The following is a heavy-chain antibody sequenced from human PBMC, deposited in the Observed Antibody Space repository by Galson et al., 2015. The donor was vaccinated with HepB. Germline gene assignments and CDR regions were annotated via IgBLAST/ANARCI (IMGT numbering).Heavy chain of an antibody. V-gene: IGHV3-30*18. J-gene: IGHJ5*02. CDR1: GFDFSRSG. D-gene: IGHD4-23*01. CDR3: AKDPGRAVITSSKWFDP. Sequence: SLRLSCAASGFDFSRSGMHWVRQAPGKGLEWVAVISYDGDNKEYAESVKGRFTISRDNFKSTLYLEMNNLRKADTAMYYCAKDPGRAVITSSKWFDPWGQGALVTVSS. CDR2: ISYDGDNK.